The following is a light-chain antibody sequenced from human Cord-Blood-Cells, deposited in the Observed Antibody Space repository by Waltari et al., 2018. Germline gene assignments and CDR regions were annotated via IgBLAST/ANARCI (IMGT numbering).Light chain of an antibody. J-gene: IGLJ3*02. V-gene: IGLV2-23*01. CDR2: EGS. CDR3: CSYAGRSTYWV. Sequence: QSALTQPASVSGSPGQTITLSCTGTSCDAGSYNLVSWYHQHPGKAPQRMIYEGSKRPSGVSNRFSGSKSGNTASLTISVLQAEDEADYYCCSYAGRSTYWVFGGGTKLTVL. CDR1: SCDAGSYNL.